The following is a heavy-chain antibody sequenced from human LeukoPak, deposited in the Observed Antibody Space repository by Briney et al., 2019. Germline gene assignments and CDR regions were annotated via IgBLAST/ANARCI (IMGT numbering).Heavy chain of an antibody. CDR3: ARDEMRHGDYFDY. CDR2: INPSGGST. D-gene: IGHD4-17*01. V-gene: IGHV1-46*01. J-gene: IGHJ4*02. Sequence: ASVKVSCKASGYTFTSYYMHWVRQAPGQGLEWMGIINPSGGSTSYAQKFQGRVTMTRDMSTGTVYMELSSLRSEDTAVYYCARDEMRHGDYFDYWGQGTPVTVSS. CDR1: GYTFTSYY.